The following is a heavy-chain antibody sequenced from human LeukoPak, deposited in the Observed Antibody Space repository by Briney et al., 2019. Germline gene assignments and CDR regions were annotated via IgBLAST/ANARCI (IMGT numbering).Heavy chain of an antibody. CDR1: GGSFSGYY. D-gene: IGHD2-15*01. Sequence: SETLSLTCAVYGGSFSGYYWSWIRQPPGRGLEWIGEINHSGSTNYNPSLRSRVTISVDTSKNQFSLKLSSVTAADTAVYYCARGRGHNYWGQGTLVTVSS. V-gene: IGHV4-34*01. J-gene: IGHJ4*02. CDR3: ARGRGHNY. CDR2: INHSGST.